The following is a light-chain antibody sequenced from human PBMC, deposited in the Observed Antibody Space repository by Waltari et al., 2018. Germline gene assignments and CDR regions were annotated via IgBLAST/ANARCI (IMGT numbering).Light chain of an antibody. J-gene: IGKJ1*01. Sequence: DIVMTQSPDSLAVSLGERATINCKSSQSVLYSSNNKNYLAWYQQKPGQPRKLLLYWASTRESGVPDRFSGSGSGTDFTLTISSLQAEDVAVYYCQQYYTTPPWTFGQGTKVEIK. V-gene: IGKV4-1*01. CDR1: QSVLYSSNNKNY. CDR3: QQYYTTPPWT. CDR2: WAS.